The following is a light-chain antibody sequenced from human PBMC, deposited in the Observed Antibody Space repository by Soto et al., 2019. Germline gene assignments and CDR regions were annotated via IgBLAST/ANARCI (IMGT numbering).Light chain of an antibody. CDR3: QQYDKWPRT. J-gene: IGKJ1*01. Sequence: EIVMTQSPATLSVSPGERATLSCRASQSVSDNLAWYQQKPGQAPRLLVSGATVRATGIPARFSGRGSGTEFTLTISSLQSEDGAVYYCQQYDKWPRTFGQGTKVEIK. CDR1: QSVSDN. CDR2: GAT. V-gene: IGKV3-15*01.